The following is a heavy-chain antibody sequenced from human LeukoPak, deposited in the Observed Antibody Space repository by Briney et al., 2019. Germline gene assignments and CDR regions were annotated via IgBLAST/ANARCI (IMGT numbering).Heavy chain of an antibody. CDR2: INSSGGST. D-gene: IGHD6-13*01. CDR1: GYTFTSYY. V-gene: IGHV1-46*01. CDR3: ARGRPAIAAAGTWRYFDY. Sequence: ASVKVSCKASGYTFTSYYMHWVRQTPGQGLEWMGIINSSGGSTSYAQKFQGRVTMTRETSTRTVYMEVSSLRSEDTAVYYCARGRPAIAAAGTWRYFDYWGQGTLVTVSS. J-gene: IGHJ4*02.